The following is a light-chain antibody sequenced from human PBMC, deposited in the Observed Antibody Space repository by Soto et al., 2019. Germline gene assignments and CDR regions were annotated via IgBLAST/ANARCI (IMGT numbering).Light chain of an antibody. V-gene: IGLV2-8*01. CDR2: EVT. CDR3: SSYAGSNFVV. CDR1: SSDVGGYNY. Sequence: QSVLTQPPSASGSPGQSVTISCTGTSSDVGGYNYVSWYQQHPGKAPKLMIYEVTKRPSGVPDRFSGSKSGNTASLTVSGLQAEDEAAYYCSSYAGSNFVVFGGGTKLTVL. J-gene: IGLJ2*01.